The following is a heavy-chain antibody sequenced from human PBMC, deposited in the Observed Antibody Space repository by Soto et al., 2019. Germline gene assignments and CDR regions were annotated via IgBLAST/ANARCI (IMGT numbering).Heavy chain of an antibody. CDR2: FDPEDGET. J-gene: IGHJ3*02. V-gene: IGHV1-24*01. CDR3: AIPDYGGTDDAFDI. D-gene: IGHD4-17*01. Sequence: ASVKVSCKVSGYTLTELSMHWVRQAPGKGLEWMGGFDPEDGETIYAQKFQGRVTMTEDTSTDTAYMELSSLRSEDTAVYYCAIPDYGGTDDAFDIWGRGTMVTVSS. CDR1: GYTLTELS.